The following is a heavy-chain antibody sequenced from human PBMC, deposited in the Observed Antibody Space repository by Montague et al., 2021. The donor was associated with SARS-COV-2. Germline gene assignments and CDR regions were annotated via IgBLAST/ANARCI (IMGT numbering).Heavy chain of an antibody. CDR3: ARHVTFGGAVVALDY. CDR2: IFYSGTT. D-gene: IGHD3-16*01. J-gene: IGHJ4*02. V-gene: IGHV4-39*01. CDR1: GAPISSSENS. Sequence: SETLSLTCTVSGAPISSSENSWGWIRQSPGKGLEWFGSIFYSGTTYFNPSLRSRIAISVDTSKNQFSLKVTSVTAADTAVYYCARHVTFGGAVVALDYWGQGPMVSVSS.